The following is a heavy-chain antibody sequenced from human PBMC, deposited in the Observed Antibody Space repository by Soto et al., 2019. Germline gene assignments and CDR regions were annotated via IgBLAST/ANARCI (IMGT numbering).Heavy chain of an antibody. V-gene: IGHV1-24*01. Sequence: QVQLVQSGAEVKKPGASVKVSCKVSGYTLTELSMHWVRQAPGKGLEWMGGFDPEDGETIYAQKFQGRVTMTEDTSTDTAYMELSSLRSEDTAVYYCATTYDSSGYYYLDWYFDLWGRGTLVTVSS. CDR3: ATTYDSSGYYYLDWYFDL. J-gene: IGHJ2*01. D-gene: IGHD3-22*01. CDR2: FDPEDGET. CDR1: GYTLTELS.